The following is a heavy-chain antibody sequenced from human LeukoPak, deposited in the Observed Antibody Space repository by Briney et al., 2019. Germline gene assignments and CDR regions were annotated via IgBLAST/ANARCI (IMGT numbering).Heavy chain of an antibody. CDR2: IYYSGST. D-gene: IGHD1-26*01. CDR1: GGSISSSSYY. Sequence: SETLSLTCTVSGGSISSSSYYWGWFRQPPGKGLEWIGNIYYSGSTYYNPSLKSRVTISVDTSKNQFSLKLTSVTAADTAVYYCAGGRIVGAKNFDYWGQGTLVTVSS. J-gene: IGHJ4*02. CDR3: AGGRIVGAKNFDY. V-gene: IGHV4-39*07.